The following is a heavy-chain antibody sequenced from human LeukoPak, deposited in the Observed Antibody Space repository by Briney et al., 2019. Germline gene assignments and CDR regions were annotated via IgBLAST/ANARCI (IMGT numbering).Heavy chain of an antibody. V-gene: IGHV3-48*03. Sequence: GGSLRLSCAASGFTFSSCEMNWVRQAPGKGLEWVSYISSSGSTIYYADSVKGRFTISRDNAKNSLYLQMNSLRAEDTAVYYCARAGSGRSPDWFDPWGQGTLVTVSS. J-gene: IGHJ5*02. CDR3: ARAGSGRSPDWFDP. CDR2: ISSSGSTI. CDR1: GFTFSSCE. D-gene: IGHD1-26*01.